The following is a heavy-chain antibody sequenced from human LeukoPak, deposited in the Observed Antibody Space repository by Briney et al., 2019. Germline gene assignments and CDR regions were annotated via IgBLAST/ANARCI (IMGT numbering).Heavy chain of an antibody. CDR2: IANDGREI. D-gene: IGHD1-26*01. V-gene: IGHV3-30*04. J-gene: IGHJ4*02. CDR3: AGGIGRSGGYDY. CDR1: EFIFTTSL. Sequence: PGGSLRLSCAGPEFIFTTSLIHWVRQAPGKGLEGVTLIANDGREIYYSDSVKGRFTISRDNSEKRVYLQMNNLRTEDTAVYFCAGGIGRSGGYDYWGQGTLVTVSS.